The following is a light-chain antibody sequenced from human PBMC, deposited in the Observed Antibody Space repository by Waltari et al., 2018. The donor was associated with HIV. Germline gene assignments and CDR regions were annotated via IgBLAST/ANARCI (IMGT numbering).Light chain of an antibody. CDR3: QQYGSSSWT. CDR1: QSVSSSY. J-gene: IGKJ1*01. V-gene: IGKV3-20*01. Sequence: ESVLTQSPGTLSLSPGERATLSCRASQSVSSSYLAWYQQQPGQAPRLLIYGASTRVTGIPDRFSGSGSGTDFTLTISRLEPEDFAVYYCQQYGSSSWTFGQGTKVEIK. CDR2: GAS.